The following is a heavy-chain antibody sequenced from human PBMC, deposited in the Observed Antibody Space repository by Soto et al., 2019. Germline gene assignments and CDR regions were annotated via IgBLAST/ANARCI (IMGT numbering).Heavy chain of an antibody. CDR3: AREAQQLGKYYYYYGMDV. CDR1: GYTFTGYY. D-gene: IGHD6-13*01. J-gene: IGHJ6*02. CDR2: INPNSGGT. V-gene: IGHV1-2*04. Sequence: QVQLVQSGAEVKKPGASVKVSCKASGYTFTGYYMHWVRQAPGQGLEWMGWINPNSGGTNYAQKFQGWVTMTRDTSISTAYMELSRLRSDDTAVYYCAREAQQLGKYYYYYGMDVWGQGTTVTVSS.